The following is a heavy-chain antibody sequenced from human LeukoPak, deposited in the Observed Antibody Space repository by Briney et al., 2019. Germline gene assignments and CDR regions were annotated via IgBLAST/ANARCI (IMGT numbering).Heavy chain of an antibody. CDR3: ARGGSPAYCSGGSCYSGKDAFDI. V-gene: IGHV6-1*01. CDR2: TYYRSKWYN. CDR1: GDSVSSNSAA. D-gene: IGHD2-15*01. J-gene: IGHJ3*02. Sequence: SQTLSLTCAISGDSVSSNSAAWNWIRQSPPRGLEWLGRTYYRSKWYNDYAASVKSRITINPDTSKNQFSLQLNSVTPEDTAVYYCARGGSPAYCSGGSCYSGKDAFDIWGQGTMVTVSS.